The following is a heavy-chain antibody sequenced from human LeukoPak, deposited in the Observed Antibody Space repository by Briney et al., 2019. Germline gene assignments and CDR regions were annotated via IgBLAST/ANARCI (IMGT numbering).Heavy chain of an antibody. CDR1: GYTFTSYG. D-gene: IGHD3-22*01. J-gene: IGHJ4*02. Sequence: ASVKVSCKASGYTFTSYGISWVRQAPGQGLEWMGWISAYNGNTNYAQKLQGRVTMTTDTSTSTAYMELRSLRSDDTAVYYCARNGGDNSGYPPRPLYYFDYWGQGTLVTVSS. CDR2: ISAYNGNT. V-gene: IGHV1-18*01. CDR3: ARNGGDNSGYPPRPLYYFDY.